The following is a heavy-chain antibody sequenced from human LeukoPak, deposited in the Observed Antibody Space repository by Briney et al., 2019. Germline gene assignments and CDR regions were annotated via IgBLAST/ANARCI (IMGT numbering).Heavy chain of an antibody. CDR1: GFIFNDAW. D-gene: IGHD3-10*01. Sequence: GWSLRLSCAASGFIFNDAWMTWVRQAPGKGLEWVGRIKSKTHGGTVEYTAPVKGRFTISRDDSKNTLYLQMNSLKTEDTAVYYCTTDPVGGSGFDYWGQGTLVTVSS. J-gene: IGHJ4*02. V-gene: IGHV3-15*01. CDR2: IKSKTHGGTV. CDR3: TTDPVGGSGFDY.